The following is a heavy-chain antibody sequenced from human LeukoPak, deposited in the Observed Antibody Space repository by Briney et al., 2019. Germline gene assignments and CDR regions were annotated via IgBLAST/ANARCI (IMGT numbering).Heavy chain of an antibody. Sequence: GGSLTLSCAASGFTFSTYAMHWVRQAPGKGREWGVVISYDGRNKYYADSVKVRFTISRDNSNNTLYVQMISLRDDDTAVYYCARLGGKFSSSSGFDYWGQGTLVTVSS. J-gene: IGHJ4*02. V-gene: IGHV3-30*04. CDR3: ARLGGKFSSSSGFDY. CDR2: ISYDGRNK. D-gene: IGHD6-6*01. CDR1: GFTFSTYA.